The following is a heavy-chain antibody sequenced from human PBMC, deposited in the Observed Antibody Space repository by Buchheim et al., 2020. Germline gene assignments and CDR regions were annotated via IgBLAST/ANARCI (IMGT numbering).Heavy chain of an antibody. Sequence: QLQLQESGPGLVKPSETLSLTCTVSGGSIDSSNYYWCWIRQPPGEGLEWSGTICSTGTTYYTPSLNSRVTISVDTSKNQFSLKLSSVTAADTAVYYCARDPYYYDNSGYKYFFDYWGQGIL. CDR1: GGSIDSSNYY. V-gene: IGHV4-39*07. CDR3: ARDPYYYDNSGYKYFFDY. CDR2: ICSTGTT. J-gene: IGHJ4*02. D-gene: IGHD3-22*01.